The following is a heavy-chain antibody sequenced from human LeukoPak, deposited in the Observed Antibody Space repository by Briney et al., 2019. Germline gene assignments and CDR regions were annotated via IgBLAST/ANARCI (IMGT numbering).Heavy chain of an antibody. D-gene: IGHD3-9*01. Sequence: GSLRLSCAASGFTFSSYWMHWVRQAPGKGLVWVSRINSDGSSTSYADSVKGRFTISRDNAKNTLYLQMNSLRAEDTAVYYCAKAGYDILTGLYYFDYWGQGTLVTVSS. CDR2: INSDGSST. V-gene: IGHV3-74*01. J-gene: IGHJ4*02. CDR3: AKAGYDILTGLYYFDY. CDR1: GFTFSSYW.